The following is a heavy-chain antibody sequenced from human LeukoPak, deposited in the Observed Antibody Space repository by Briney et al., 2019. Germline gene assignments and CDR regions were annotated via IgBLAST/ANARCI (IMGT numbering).Heavy chain of an antibody. J-gene: IGHJ5*02. CDR1: GYTFTGYY. Sequence: GASVKVSCKASGYTFTGYYMHWVRQAPGQGLGWMGWINPNSGGTNYAQKFQGRVTMTRDTSISTAYMELSRLRSDDTAVYYCARNIVVVVAATLLNWFDPWGQGTLVTVSS. V-gene: IGHV1-2*02. CDR3: ARNIVVVVAATLLNWFDP. CDR2: INPNSGGT. D-gene: IGHD2-15*01.